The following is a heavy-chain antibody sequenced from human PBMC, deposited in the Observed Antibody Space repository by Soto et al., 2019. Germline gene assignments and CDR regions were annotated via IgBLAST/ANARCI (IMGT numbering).Heavy chain of an antibody. V-gene: IGHV1-18*04. D-gene: IGHD6-13*01. J-gene: IGHJ5*01. Sequence: ATVKVSCKRAGYVFTRYGFTWEQQAPGQGLEWMGWISGYNANTNFAQKFQGRVSLTTDTSTNTAYMEVRSLRSDDTAVYYCARDRGAACILDDTASSEIYTLSLLDS. CDR1: GYVFTRYG. CDR2: ISGYNANT. CDR3: ARDRGAACILDDTASSEIYTLSLLDS.